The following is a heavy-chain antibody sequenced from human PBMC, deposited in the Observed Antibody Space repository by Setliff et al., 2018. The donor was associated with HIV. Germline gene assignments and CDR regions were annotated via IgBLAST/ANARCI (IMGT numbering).Heavy chain of an antibody. CDR3: AKTSPKDGYSSDF. CDR2: IIPIFGTA. CDR1: GYTFSSYG. J-gene: IGHJ4*02. D-gene: IGHD4-4*01. Sequence: SVKVSCKTSGYTFSSYGICWVRQAPGHGLEWMGGIIPIFGTADYALRSRGRVTITADKSTSTAYMELSSLRSEDTAVYYCAKTSPKDGYSSDFWGQGTPVTVSS. V-gene: IGHV1-69*06.